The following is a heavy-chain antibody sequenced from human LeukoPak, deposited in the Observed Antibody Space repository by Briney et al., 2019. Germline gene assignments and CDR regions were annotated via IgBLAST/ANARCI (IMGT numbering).Heavy chain of an antibody. V-gene: IGHV3-33*01. CDR2: IWYDGSNN. CDR1: GFTFSNYG. CDR3: ARDPGNSGDYYFDY. D-gene: IGHD4-17*01. Sequence: GGSLTLSCAASGFTFSNYGMHWVRQAPGKGLEWVAVIWYDGSNNYYAESVKGRFTISRDNSKNTLYLQMNSLRAEDTAVYYCARDPGNSGDYYFDYWGQGTLVSVSS. J-gene: IGHJ4*02.